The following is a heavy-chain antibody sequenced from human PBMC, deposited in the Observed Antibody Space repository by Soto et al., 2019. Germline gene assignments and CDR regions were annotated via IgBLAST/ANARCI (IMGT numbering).Heavy chain of an antibody. Sequence: VQLVESGGGLVKPGGSLRLSCAASGFIFATHTINWVRQAPGKGLEWVSSITGSGIYTRYADSVKGRFTISRDNANASLYLQMNSLGAEDTAVYYCVQERICNYNEYFDYWGQGTLVIGSS. V-gene: IGHV3-21*02. J-gene: IGHJ4*02. CDR2: ITGSGIYT. D-gene: IGHD4-4*01. CDR1: GFIFATHT. CDR3: VQERICNYNEYFDY.